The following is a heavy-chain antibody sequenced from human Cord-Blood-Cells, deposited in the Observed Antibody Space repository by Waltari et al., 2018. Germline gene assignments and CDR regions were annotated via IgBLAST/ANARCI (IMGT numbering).Heavy chain of an antibody. D-gene: IGHD6-13*01. CDR2: IYWDDDK. CDR3: AHTGSSWYGRTWMFDY. Sequence: QITLKESGPTLVKPTQTLTLTCTFSGFSLSTSGMGVGWIRQPPGKALEWLALIYWDDDKRYSPSLKSRLTITKDTSKNQVVLTMTNMDPVDTATYYCAHTGSSWYGRTWMFDYWGQGTLVTVYS. CDR1: GFSLSTSGMG. V-gene: IGHV2-5*02. J-gene: IGHJ4*02.